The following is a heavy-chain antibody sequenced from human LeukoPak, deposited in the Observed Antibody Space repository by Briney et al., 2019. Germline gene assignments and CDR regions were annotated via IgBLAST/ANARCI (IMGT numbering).Heavy chain of an antibody. V-gene: IGHV3-11*01. D-gene: IGHD1-14*01. J-gene: IGHJ4*02. CDR2: ISSTDSTI. CDR3: ASQIEPYYFDY. CDR1: GFTFSDYY. Sequence: GGSLRLSCAASGFTFSDYYMSWIRRAPGKGLEWVSYISSTDSTIYYADSVEGRFTISRDNAKNSLYLQMNSLRAEDTAVYYCASQIEPYYFDYWGQGTLVTASS.